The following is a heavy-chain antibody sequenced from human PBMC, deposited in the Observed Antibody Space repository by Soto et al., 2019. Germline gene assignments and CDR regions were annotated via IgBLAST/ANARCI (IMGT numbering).Heavy chain of an antibody. J-gene: IGHJ6*02. D-gene: IGHD6-13*01. Sequence: SETLSLTCAVYGGSFSGYYWGWIRQPPGKGLEWIGEINHSGSTNYNPSLKSRVTISVDASKNQFSLKLSSVTAADTAVYYCARGVGQQLGYYCYGMDVWGQGTTVTVSS. V-gene: IGHV4-34*01. CDR2: INHSGST. CDR3: ARGVGQQLGYYCYGMDV. CDR1: GGSFSGYY.